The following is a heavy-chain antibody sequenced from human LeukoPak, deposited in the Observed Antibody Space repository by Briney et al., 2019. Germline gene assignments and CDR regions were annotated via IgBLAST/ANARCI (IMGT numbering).Heavy chain of an antibody. V-gene: IGHV3-74*01. Sequence: PGGSLRLSCAASGFTFSSHWMHWVRQAPGKGPVWVSRINSDGSSTNYADSVKGRFTISRDNAKNTLYLQMNSLRAEDTAVYYCARGWYGDYVDYWGQGTLVNVSS. D-gene: IGHD6-13*01. CDR1: GFTFSSHW. J-gene: IGHJ4*02. CDR2: INSDGSST. CDR3: ARGWYGDYVDY.